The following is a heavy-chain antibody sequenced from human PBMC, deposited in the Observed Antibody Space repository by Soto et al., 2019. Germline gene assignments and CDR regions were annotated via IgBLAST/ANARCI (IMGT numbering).Heavy chain of an antibody. CDR3: ARHSSRATGSDIDY. V-gene: IGHV4-39*01. Sequence: SVTQSLTWTVSGGSISSRSYYCGWIRQPPGKGLEWIGSIYYSGSTYYNPSLKSRVTISVDTSKNQFSLKLSSVTAADTAVYYCARHSSRATGSDIDYWGQGTLVTVSS. CDR2: IYYSGST. CDR1: GGSISSRSYY. J-gene: IGHJ4*02. D-gene: IGHD6-6*01.